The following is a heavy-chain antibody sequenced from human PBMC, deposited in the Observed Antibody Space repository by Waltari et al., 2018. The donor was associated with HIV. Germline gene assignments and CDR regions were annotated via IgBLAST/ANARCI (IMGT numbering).Heavy chain of an antibody. V-gene: IGHV1-18*01. J-gene: IGHJ6*02. Sequence: QVQLVQSGAEVKKPGASVKVSCKASGYTFTSYGISWVRQAPGQGLEWMGWISDYNGNTNYAQKLQGRVTMTTDTSTSTAYMELRSLRSDDTAVYYCARVGYDFWSGYYPYYYYGMDVWGQGTTVTVSS. D-gene: IGHD3-3*01. CDR3: ARVGYDFWSGYYPYYYYGMDV. CDR1: GYTFTSYG. CDR2: ISDYNGNT.